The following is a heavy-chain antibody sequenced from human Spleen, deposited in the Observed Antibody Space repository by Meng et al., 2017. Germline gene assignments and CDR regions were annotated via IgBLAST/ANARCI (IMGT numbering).Heavy chain of an antibody. J-gene: IGHJ5*02. CDR2: INPNSGGT. CDR3: ARDFTSGSSGDP. Sequence: QVQLVQSGTEVKNSGASVKVSCKASEYTFSDWCIYWVRQAPGQGLEWMGRINPNSGGTNYAQNFQGRVTMTRDRSISTAYMGVRRLRSDDTAVYYCARDFTSGSSGDPWGQGTLVTVSS. D-gene: IGHD6-19*01. CDR1: EYTFSDWC. V-gene: IGHV1-2*06.